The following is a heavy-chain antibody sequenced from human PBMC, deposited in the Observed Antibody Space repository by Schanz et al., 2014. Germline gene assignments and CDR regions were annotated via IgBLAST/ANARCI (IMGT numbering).Heavy chain of an antibody. V-gene: IGHV3-23*04. D-gene: IGHD6-6*01. CDR3: AKNWKGHHITGRPGWSDGMDV. J-gene: IGHJ6*02. CDR1: GFTFSSNA. CDR2: ITGNGGGT. Sequence: VQLVESGGSVVQPGRSLRLSCAASGFTFSSNAMCWVRQAPGKGLEWVSTITGNGGGTYYADSVKGRFTISRDNAKNTLYLQMNSLRVEDTAEYYCAKNWKGHHITGRPGWSDGMDVWGQGTTVTVSS.